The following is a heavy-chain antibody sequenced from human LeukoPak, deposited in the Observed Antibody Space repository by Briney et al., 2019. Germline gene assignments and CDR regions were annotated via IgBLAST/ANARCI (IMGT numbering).Heavy chain of an antibody. Sequence: SETLSLTCTVSGGSISSYYWSWIRQPPGKGLEWIGYIYYSGSTNYNPSLKSRVTISVDTSKNQFSLKLSSVTAADTAVYYCARDSRPGYYYYMDVWGKGTTVTISS. CDR3: ARDSRPGYYYYMDV. CDR2: IYYSGST. CDR1: GGSISSYY. V-gene: IGHV4-59*01. J-gene: IGHJ6*03.